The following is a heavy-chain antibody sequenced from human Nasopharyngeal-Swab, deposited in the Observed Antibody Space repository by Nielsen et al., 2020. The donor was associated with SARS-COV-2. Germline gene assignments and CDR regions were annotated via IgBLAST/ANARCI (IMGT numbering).Heavy chain of an antibody. V-gene: IGHV3-7*01. D-gene: IGHD2-8*01. CDR2: IRQDGNEK. J-gene: IGHJ6*02. CDR1: GFTFNTYG. Sequence: GGSLRLTCAASGFTFNTYGMSWVPQAPGKGLQSAPNIRQDGNEKYYAASVRGRFTISRDNANISLYLQTNSLRAEDTAVYYCVRHPNRCWDVWGQGTTVTVSS. CDR3: VRHPNRCWDV.